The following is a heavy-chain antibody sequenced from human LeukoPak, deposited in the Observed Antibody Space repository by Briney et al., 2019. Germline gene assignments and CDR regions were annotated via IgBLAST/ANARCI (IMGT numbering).Heavy chain of an antibody. V-gene: IGHV1-3*03. Sequence: ASVKVSCKASGYTFTSYSMHWVRQAPGQRLEWMGWINAGNGYTRYSQEFQGRVTITRDTSASTAYMELSSLRSEDMAVYYCARDVGSSEPYYFDYWGQGTLVTVSS. D-gene: IGHD1-26*01. CDR2: INAGNGYT. CDR1: GYTFTSYS. J-gene: IGHJ4*02. CDR3: ARDVGSSEPYYFDY.